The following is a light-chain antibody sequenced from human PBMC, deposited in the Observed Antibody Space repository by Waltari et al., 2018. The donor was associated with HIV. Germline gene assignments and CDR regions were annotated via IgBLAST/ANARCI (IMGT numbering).Light chain of an antibody. CDR3: CSYAGSTTFYV. J-gene: IGLJ1*01. Sequence: QSALTQPASVSGSPGQSITISCTGTSSDVGSYNLVSWYQQHPGKAPKLMIYEGSKRPSGFSNRFSGSKSGNTASLTISGLQAEDEADYYCCSYAGSTTFYVFGTGTKVTVL. CDR1: SSDVGSYNL. V-gene: IGLV2-23*01. CDR2: EGS.